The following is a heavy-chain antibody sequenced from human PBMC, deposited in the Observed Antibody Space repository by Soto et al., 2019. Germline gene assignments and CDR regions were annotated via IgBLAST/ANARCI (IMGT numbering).Heavy chain of an antibody. CDR3: ANDTYSSSWYYFDY. D-gene: IGHD6-13*01. Sequence: QSGGSLRLSCAASGFTFSSYAMSWVRQAPGKGLEWVSAISGSGGSTYYADSVKGRFTISRDNSKNTLYLQMNSLRAEDTAVYYCANDTYSSSWYYFDYWGQGTLVTVSS. J-gene: IGHJ4*02. V-gene: IGHV3-23*01. CDR1: GFTFSSYA. CDR2: ISGSGGST.